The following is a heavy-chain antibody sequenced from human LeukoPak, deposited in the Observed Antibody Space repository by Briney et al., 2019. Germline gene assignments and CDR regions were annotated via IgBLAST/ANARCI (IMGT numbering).Heavy chain of an antibody. CDR2: ISYDGSNK. D-gene: IGHD1-1*01. V-gene: IGHV3-30*18. Sequence: GGSLRLSCAASGFTFSSYGMHWVRQAPGKGLEWVAVISYDGSNKYYTDSVKGRFTISRDNSKNTLYLQMNSLRAEDTAVYYCAKDRYRTTGTTMIDYWGQGTLVTVSS. J-gene: IGHJ4*02. CDR1: GFTFSSYG. CDR3: AKDRYRTTGTTMIDY.